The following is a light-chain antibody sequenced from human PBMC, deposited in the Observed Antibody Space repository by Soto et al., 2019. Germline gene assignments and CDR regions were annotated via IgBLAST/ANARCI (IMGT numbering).Light chain of an antibody. V-gene: IGKV3-20*01. J-gene: IGKJ1*01. Sequence: EIVLTQSPGTLSLSPGERATLSCRASQSVNSNYLAWYQQKPGQAPRPLIYGASSMATGIPDRFSGSGSGTDFTLTISRLEPEDFAVYYCQQYGNSPRWTFGHGTKVEIK. CDR3: QQYGNSPRWT. CDR2: GAS. CDR1: QSVNSNY.